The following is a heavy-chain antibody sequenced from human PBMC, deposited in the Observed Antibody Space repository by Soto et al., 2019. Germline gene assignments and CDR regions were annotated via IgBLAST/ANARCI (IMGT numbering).Heavy chain of an antibody. CDR3: ARPGYYDSSGYKRGNAFEI. V-gene: IGHV1-18*01. Sequence: QVQLVQSGAEVKKPGASVKVSCKASGYTFTSYGIIWVRQAPGQGLEWMGWISAYNGNTNYAQKLQGRVTRSTDTSTSTAYMELKSLRSDDTAVYYCARPGYYDSSGYKRGNAFEIWGQGTMVTVSS. J-gene: IGHJ3*02. CDR1: GYTFTSYG. D-gene: IGHD3-22*01. CDR2: ISAYNGNT.